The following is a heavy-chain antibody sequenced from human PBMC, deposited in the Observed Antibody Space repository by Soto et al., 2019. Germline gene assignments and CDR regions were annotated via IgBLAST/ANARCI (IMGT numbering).Heavy chain of an antibody. CDR2: IYYSGST. CDR1: GGSISSYY. V-gene: IGHV4-59*01. CDR3: ARVISRANYYYYGMDV. Sequence: SETLSLTCTVSGGSISSYYWSWIRQLPGKGLEWIGYIYYSGSTNYNPSLKSRVTISVDTSKNQFSLKLSSVTAADTAVYYCARVISRANYYYYGMDVWGQGTPVTVSS. J-gene: IGHJ6*02.